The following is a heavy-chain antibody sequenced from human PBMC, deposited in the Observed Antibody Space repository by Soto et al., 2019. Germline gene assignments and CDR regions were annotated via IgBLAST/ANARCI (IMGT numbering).Heavy chain of an antibody. CDR2: MNPNSGNT. D-gene: IGHD3-10*01. CDR1: GYTLTSYD. CDR3: ARSFSSSAEYYYGMDV. Sequence: SVQVSCKDSGYTLTSYDSNWVQQAKGQGLEWMGWMNPNSGNTGYAQKFQGRVTMTRNTSISTAYMELSSLRSEDTAVYYCARSFSSSAEYYYGMDVWGQGTTVTVSS. J-gene: IGHJ6*02. V-gene: IGHV1-8*01.